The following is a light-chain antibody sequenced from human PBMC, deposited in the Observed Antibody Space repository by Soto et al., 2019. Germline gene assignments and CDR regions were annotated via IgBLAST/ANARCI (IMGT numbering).Light chain of an antibody. CDR3: QQGNSFPLT. J-gene: IGKJ4*01. Sequence: DLQMPQSPSFVSASVGDRVTITCRASQNVRRWLAWYQQKPGKAPSLLIHAASSLQTGVPSRFSGSGSGTDFTLTISNLQPDDFATYYCQQGNSFPLTFGGGTKVEIK. CDR1: QNVRRW. CDR2: AAS. V-gene: IGKV1-12*01.